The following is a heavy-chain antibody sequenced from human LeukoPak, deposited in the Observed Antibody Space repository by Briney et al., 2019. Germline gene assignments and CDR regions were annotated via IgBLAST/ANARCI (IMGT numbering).Heavy chain of an antibody. D-gene: IGHD1-26*01. CDR1: GDSVSTNSVV. V-gene: IGHV6-1*01. CDR2: TCYRSEWYS. CDR3: ARISSPWSPRDAFDI. Sequence: SQTLSLTCAISGDSVSTNSVVWNWIRQSPSRGLEWLGRTCYRSEWYSDHAVSVKGRITINPDTSKNQFSLQLNSVTPEDTAVYYCARISSPWSPRDAFDIWGQGTMVTVSS. J-gene: IGHJ3*02.